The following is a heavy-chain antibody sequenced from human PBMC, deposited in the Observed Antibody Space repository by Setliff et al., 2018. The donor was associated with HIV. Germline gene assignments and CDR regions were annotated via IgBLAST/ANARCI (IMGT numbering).Heavy chain of an antibody. CDR3: VFWAHSGTWPFDY. Sequence: ASVKVSCKTSGYAFTDYSIHWVRQAPGQGLEWVGRINPDSRGTNYAQTFQGRVTMTRDTSVSTAYMELSRLKSEDTAVYYCVFWAHSGTWPFDYWGQGTLVTVS. CDR1: GYAFTDYS. CDR2: INPDSRGT. D-gene: IGHD3-10*01. J-gene: IGHJ4*02. V-gene: IGHV1-2*06.